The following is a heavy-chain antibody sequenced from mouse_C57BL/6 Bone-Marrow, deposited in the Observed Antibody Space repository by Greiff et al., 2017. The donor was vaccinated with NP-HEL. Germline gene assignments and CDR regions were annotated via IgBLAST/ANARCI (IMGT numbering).Heavy chain of an antibody. D-gene: IGHD1-1*01. J-gene: IGHJ4*01. CDR2: INPNYGAT. CDR3: ARGAYYYVAMDD. CDR1: GYSFTDYY. V-gene: IGHV1-39*01. Sequence: QLQESGPELVKPGASVKISCKASGYSFTDYYMDWVKQSHGKSLEWIGVINPNYGATSYNQKFKGKATLTVDKSSSTAYKELSSLTSEDYAVYYCARGAYYYVAMDDWGKGTTVTVSS.